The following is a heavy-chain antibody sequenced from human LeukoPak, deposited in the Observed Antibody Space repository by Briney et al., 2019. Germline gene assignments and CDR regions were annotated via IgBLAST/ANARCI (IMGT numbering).Heavy chain of an antibody. CDR2: IYYSGST. CDR1: GGSISSGDYY. D-gene: IGHD4-17*01. Sequence: SETLSLTCTVSGGSISSGDYYWSWIRQPPGKGLEWIGYIYYSGSTYYNPSPKSRVTISVDTSKNQFSLKLSSVTAADTAVYYCAREGDGDYIFNWGQGTLVTVSS. V-gene: IGHV4-30-4*08. J-gene: IGHJ4*02. CDR3: AREGDGDYIFN.